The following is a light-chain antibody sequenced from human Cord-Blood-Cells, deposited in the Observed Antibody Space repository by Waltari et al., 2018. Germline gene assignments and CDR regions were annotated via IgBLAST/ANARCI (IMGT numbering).Light chain of an antibody. CDR2: YDS. J-gene: IGLJ2*01. Sequence: SYVLTQPPSVSVAPGKTARITCGGNNIGSKSVHWYQREPGQAPVLVIYYDSDRPSGIPERCSGSNCGNTATLTISRVEAGDEADYYCEVWDSSSDHVVFGGGTKLTVI. CDR3: EVWDSSSDHVV. V-gene: IGLV3-21*04. CDR1: NIGSKS.